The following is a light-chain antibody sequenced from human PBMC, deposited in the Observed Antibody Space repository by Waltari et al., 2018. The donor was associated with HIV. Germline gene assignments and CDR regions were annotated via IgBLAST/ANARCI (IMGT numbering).Light chain of an antibody. CDR3: QQYNDLPQT. CDR2: GAT. Sequence: EVVMTQSPYTLSAAPGERATLSCRASQNVGANLAWYQVRPGQAPSLLIYGATSRTTGFPARFSASGSGTEFTLTISSLQSEDFAIYYCQQYNDLPQTFGQGTRVDMK. CDR1: QNVGAN. J-gene: IGKJ1*01. V-gene: IGKV3-15*01.